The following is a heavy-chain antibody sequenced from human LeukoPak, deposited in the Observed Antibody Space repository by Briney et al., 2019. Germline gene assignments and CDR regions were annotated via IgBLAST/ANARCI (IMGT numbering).Heavy chain of an antibody. V-gene: IGHV3-7*01. CDR1: GFTFSSYW. D-gene: IGHD3-22*01. J-gene: IGHJ4*02. CDR3: ARTADSSGYYYDFDY. CDR2: IKQDGSEK. Sequence: GGSLRLSCAASGFTFSSYWMSWVRQAPGKGLEWVANIKQDGSEKYYVDSVKGRFTISRDNAKNSLYLQMNSLRAEDTAVYYCARTADSSGYYYDFDYWGQGTLVTVFS.